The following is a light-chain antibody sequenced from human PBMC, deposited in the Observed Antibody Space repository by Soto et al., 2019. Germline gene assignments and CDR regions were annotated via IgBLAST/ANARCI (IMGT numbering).Light chain of an antibody. J-gene: IGLJ1*01. CDR3: CSFAGSYTSYV. CDR1: TNY. Sequence: QSALTQPRSVSGPPGQSVTISCSGATNYVSWYQQHPGKAPKLMIYDVTKRPSGVPGRFSGSKSGSTASLTISGLQAEDEADYYCCSFAGSYTSYVFGTGTKVTVL. V-gene: IGLV2-11*01. CDR2: DVT.